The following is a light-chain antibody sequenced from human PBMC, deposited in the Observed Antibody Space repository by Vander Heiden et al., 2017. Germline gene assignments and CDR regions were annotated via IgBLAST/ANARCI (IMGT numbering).Light chain of an antibody. CDR1: ISNIRRNA. Sequence: HSVFTQPPSASGTPGQRFTISCSGNISNIRRNAMNWYPQSPRTAPKLSRYSNDQRPSGCPDRFSGSNSCTSASLVISGLQSEDEADHYCAAWDDSLNGHVVFGGGTKLTVL. CDR3: AAWDDSLNGHVV. CDR2: SND. J-gene: IGLJ2*01. V-gene: IGLV1-44*01.